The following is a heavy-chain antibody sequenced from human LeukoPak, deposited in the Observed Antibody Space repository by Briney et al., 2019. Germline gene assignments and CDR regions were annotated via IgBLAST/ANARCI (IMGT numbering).Heavy chain of an antibody. Sequence: ASVKVSCKASGYTFTSYDINWVRQATGQGLEWMGIINPSGGSTSYAQKFQGRVTMTRDMSTSTVYMELSSLRSEDTAVYYCARAYCSSTSCFDYWGQGTLVTVSS. CDR1: GYTFTSYD. V-gene: IGHV1-46*01. J-gene: IGHJ4*02. CDR3: ARAYCSSTSCFDY. D-gene: IGHD2-2*01. CDR2: INPSGGST.